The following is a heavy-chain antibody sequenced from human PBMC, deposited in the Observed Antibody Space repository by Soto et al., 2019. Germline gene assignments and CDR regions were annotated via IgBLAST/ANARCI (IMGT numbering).Heavy chain of an antibody. CDR2: INAGNGKT. Sequence: ASVKVSWKASGYTFTKFGLHWVRQAPGQGLEWMGWINAGNGKTKYSHNFQGRVTITTDTSASTAYMELSSLRFEDTAMYYCASYVLSAVAGTGHDNNWGQRTLVTVSS. V-gene: IGHV1-3*01. CDR3: ASYVLSAVAGTGHDNN. D-gene: IGHD6-19*01. CDR1: GYTFTKFG. J-gene: IGHJ4*02.